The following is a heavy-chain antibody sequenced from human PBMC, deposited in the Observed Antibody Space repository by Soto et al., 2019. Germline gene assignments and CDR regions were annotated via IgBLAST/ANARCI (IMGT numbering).Heavy chain of an antibody. J-gene: IGHJ6*03. V-gene: IGHV3-15*01. CDR1: GFTFSNAW. CDR2: IKSKTDGGTT. D-gene: IGHD2-2*01. CDR3: TTGVGVVVAAAMSYYMDV. Sequence: GSLRLSCAASGFTFSNAWMSWVRQAPGKGLEWVGRIKSKTDGGTTDYAAPVKGRFIISRDDSKNTLYLQMNSLKTEDTAVYYCTTGVGVVVAAAMSYYMDVWGKGTTVTVSS.